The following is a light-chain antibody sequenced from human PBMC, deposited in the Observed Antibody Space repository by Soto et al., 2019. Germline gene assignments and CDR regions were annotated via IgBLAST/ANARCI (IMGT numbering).Light chain of an antibody. CDR2: GVS. J-gene: IGKJ2*01. Sequence: AIQMTQSPSSLSASVGDRVTITCRASQGIGNDLGWYQQKPGKAPKLLIYGVSSLESGVPSRFSGRGSGTDFTLTISSLQPEDFETYYCLQDNNYPFTFGQGTKVEIK. CDR3: LQDNNYPFT. CDR1: QGIGND. V-gene: IGKV1-6*01.